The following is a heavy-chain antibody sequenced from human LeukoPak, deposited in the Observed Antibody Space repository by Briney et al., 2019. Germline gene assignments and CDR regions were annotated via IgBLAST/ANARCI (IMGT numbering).Heavy chain of an antibody. CDR2: ISSSGNTI. CDR3: ASEVGADSRDFDY. Sequence: GGSLRLSXAASGFSVSDYYMNWIRQAPGKGLEWDSYISSSGNTIYYADSVKGRFTISRDNAKNSLYLQMNSLRAEDTAVYYCASEVGADSRDFDYWGQGTLVTVSS. J-gene: IGHJ4*02. CDR1: GFSVSDYY. V-gene: IGHV3-11*04. D-gene: IGHD1-26*01.